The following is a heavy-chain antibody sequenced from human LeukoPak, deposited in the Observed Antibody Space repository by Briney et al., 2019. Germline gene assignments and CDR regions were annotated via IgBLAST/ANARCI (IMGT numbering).Heavy chain of an antibody. CDR1: GGSISSYY. D-gene: IGHD1-26*01. V-gene: IGHV4-59*08. Sequence: SETLSLTCTVSGGSISSYYWSWIRQPPGKGLEWIGYIYYSGSTNYNPSLKSRVTISVDTSKNQFSLKLSSVTAADTAVYYCASSKWELLPVDAFDIWGQGTMVTVSS. J-gene: IGHJ3*02. CDR2: IYYSGST. CDR3: ASSKWELLPVDAFDI.